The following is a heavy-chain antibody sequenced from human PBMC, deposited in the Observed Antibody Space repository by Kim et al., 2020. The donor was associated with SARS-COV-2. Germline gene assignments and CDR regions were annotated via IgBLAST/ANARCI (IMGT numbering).Heavy chain of an antibody. V-gene: IGHV3-23*01. CDR2: ISGSGGST. CDR3: AKADSGSYSPSGSPFDP. Sequence: GGSLRLSCAASGFTFSSYAMSWVRQAPGKGLEWVSAISGSGGSTYYADSVKGRFTISRDNSKNTLYLQMNSLRAEDTAVYYCAKADSGSYSPSGSPFDPWGQGTLVTVSS. CDR1: GFTFSSYA. D-gene: IGHD1-26*01. J-gene: IGHJ5*02.